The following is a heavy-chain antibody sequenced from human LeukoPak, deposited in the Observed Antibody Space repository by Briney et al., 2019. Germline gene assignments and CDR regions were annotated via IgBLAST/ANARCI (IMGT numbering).Heavy chain of an antibody. CDR2: IYPGDSDT. D-gene: IGHD3-22*01. V-gene: IGHV5-51*01. J-gene: IGHJ3*02. CDR1: GYSFTSYW. CDR3: ARLDSYYYDSSGYYSSAFDI. Sequence: GSLKISCKGSGYSFTSYWIGWGRQMPGKGLEWMGIIYPGDSDTRYSPSFQGQVTISADKSISTAYLQWSSLKAPDTAMYYCARLDSYYYDSSGYYSSAFDIWGQGTMVTVSS.